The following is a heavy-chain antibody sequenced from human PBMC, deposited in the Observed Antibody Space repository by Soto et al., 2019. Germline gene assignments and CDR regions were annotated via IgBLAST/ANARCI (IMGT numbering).Heavy chain of an antibody. V-gene: IGHV4-59*08. D-gene: IGHD3-10*01. J-gene: IGHJ3*02. CDR1: GGSISSYY. CDR2: IYYSGST. CDR3: ARRYGSCFDI. Sequence: QVQLQESGPGLVKPSETLSLTCTVSGGSISSYYCSWIRQPPGEGLEWIGYIYYSGSTNYTPPLKSRVTISVDTSKNQFSLKLSSVTAADTAVYYCARRYGSCFDIWGQWKMVTVSS.